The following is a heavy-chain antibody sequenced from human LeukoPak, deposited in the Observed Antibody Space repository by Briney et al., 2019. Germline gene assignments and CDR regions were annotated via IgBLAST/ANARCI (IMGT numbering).Heavy chain of an antibody. V-gene: IGHV3-23*01. Sequence: GGSLRLSCAASGFTFSSYAMSWVRQAPGKGLEWVSTISGSGGSTNYADSVKGRFTISRDNSKNTLYLQMNSLRAEDTAVYYCAHGDGWAFDYWGQGTLVTVSS. CDR2: ISGSGGST. J-gene: IGHJ4*02. CDR3: AHGDGWAFDY. D-gene: IGHD5-24*01. CDR1: GFTFSSYA.